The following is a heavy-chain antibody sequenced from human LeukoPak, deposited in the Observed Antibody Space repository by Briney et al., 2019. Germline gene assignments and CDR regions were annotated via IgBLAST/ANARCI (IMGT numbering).Heavy chain of an antibody. CDR1: SGSFSGYY. CDR3: ARGFLDSSGYHPIYYFDY. Sequence: PSETLSLTCAVYSGSFSGYYWSWIRQPPGKGLEWIGEINHSGSTNYNPSLKSRVTISVDTSKNQFSLKLSSVTAADTAVYYCARGFLDSSGYHPIYYFDYWGQGTLVTVSS. CDR2: INHSGST. J-gene: IGHJ4*02. D-gene: IGHD3-22*01. V-gene: IGHV4-34*01.